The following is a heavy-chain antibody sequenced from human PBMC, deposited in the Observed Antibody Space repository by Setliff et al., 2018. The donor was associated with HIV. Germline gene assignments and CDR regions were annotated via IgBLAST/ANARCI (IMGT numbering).Heavy chain of an antibody. CDR1: GGSISSSSYY. D-gene: IGHD6-19*01. V-gene: IGHV4-39*01. CDR2: IYYSGST. Sequence: SETLSLTCTVSGGSISSSSYYWGWIRQPPGKGLEWIGNIYYSGSTYYNPSLKSRVAISIDTSMNQFSLKLSSVTAADTTVYYCARGGGAVAGPFDYWGQGTLVTVSS. CDR3: ARGGGAVAGPFDY. J-gene: IGHJ4*02.